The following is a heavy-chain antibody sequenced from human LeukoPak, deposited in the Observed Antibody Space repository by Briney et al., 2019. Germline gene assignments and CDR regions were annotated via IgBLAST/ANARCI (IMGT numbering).Heavy chain of an antibody. CDR1: GFTFSKYA. D-gene: IGHD4-17*01. V-gene: IGHV3-23*01. J-gene: IGHJ4*02. CDR3: VKDSSVPYGITE. CDR2: ISPSDGNT. Sequence: GGSLRLFCAASGFTFSKYAMSWVRQAPGKGLEWVSAISPSDGNTFYADSVKGRFTISRDNSKNTLSLQMNSLRAEDTALYYCVKDSSVPYGITEWGQGTLVTVSS.